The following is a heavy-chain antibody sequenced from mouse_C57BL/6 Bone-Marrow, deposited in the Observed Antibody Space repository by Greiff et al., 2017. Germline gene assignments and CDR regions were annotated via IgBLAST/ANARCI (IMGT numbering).Heavy chain of an antibody. D-gene: IGHD1-1*01. V-gene: IGHV5-17*01. J-gene: IGHJ2*01. CDR2: ISSGSSTI. CDR3: ARLYYYGSSFFYFDY. CDR1: GFTFSDYG. Sequence: DVHLVESGGGLVKPGGSLKLSCAASGFTFSDYGMHWVRQAPEKGLEWVAYISSGSSTIYYADTVKGRFTISRDNAKNTLFLQMTSLRSEDTAMYYCARLYYYGSSFFYFDYWGQGTTLTVSS.